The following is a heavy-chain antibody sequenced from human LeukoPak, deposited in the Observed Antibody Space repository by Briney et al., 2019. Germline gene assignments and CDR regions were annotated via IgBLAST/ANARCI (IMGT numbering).Heavy chain of an antibody. Sequence: GGSLRLSCAASGFTFSSYWMHWVRQAPGKGLVWVARINSDGSSTSYADSVKGRFTISRDKAKNTLYLQMNSLRAEDTAVYYCAAYYYDSSGYYPLGYWGQGTLVTVSS. CDR3: AAYYYDSSGYYPLGY. J-gene: IGHJ4*02. CDR1: GFTFSSYW. CDR2: INSDGSST. V-gene: IGHV3-74*01. D-gene: IGHD3-22*01.